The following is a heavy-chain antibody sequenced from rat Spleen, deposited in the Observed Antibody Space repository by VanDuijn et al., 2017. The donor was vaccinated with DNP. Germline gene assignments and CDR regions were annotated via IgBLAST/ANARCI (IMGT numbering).Heavy chain of an antibody. CDR1: GFTFSAYY. CDR2: IGSAAYAP. J-gene: IGHJ2*01. CDR3: VRWNSGHFDY. D-gene: IGHD4-3*01. V-gene: IGHV5-22*01. Sequence: EVQLVESGRDLVQPGRSLKLSCAASGFTFSAYYLAWVRQAPAKGLEWVAYIGSAAYAPYYGDSVKGRFTISRDNAKSTLYLQMNSLRSEDMATYYCVRWNSGHFDYWGQGVMVTVSS.